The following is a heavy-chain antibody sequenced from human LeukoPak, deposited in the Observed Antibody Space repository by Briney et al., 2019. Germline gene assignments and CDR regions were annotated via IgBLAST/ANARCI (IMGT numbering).Heavy chain of an antibody. Sequence: PSETLSLTCTVSGGSISSSSHYWGWIRQPPGKGLEWIGYIYYSGSTNYNPSLKSRVTISVDTSKNQFSLKLSSVTAADTAVYFCARHGASGSYLYYFDYWGQGTLVTVSS. V-gene: IGHV4-61*05. D-gene: IGHD1-26*01. J-gene: IGHJ4*02. CDR2: IYYSGST. CDR3: ARHGASGSYLYYFDY. CDR1: GGSISSSSHY.